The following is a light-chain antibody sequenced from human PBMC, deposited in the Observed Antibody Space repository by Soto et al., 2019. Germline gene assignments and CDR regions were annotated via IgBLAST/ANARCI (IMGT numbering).Light chain of an antibody. Sequence: QSALTQPASVSGSPAQSISISCTGTSSDVGGFNYVSWYQQHPGKAPKVLIYEVSNRPSGVSNRFSGSKSGNTASLTISGLQAEDEGDYYCSSYTTTSTIVFGGGTKVTVL. CDR3: SSYTTTSTIV. V-gene: IGLV2-14*01. CDR1: SSDVGGFNY. J-gene: IGLJ2*01. CDR2: EVS.